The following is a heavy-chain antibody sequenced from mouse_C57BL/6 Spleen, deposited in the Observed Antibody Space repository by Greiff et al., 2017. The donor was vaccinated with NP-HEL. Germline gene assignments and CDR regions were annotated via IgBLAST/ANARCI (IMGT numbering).Heavy chain of an antibody. D-gene: IGHD3-2*02. CDR1: GYAFSSSW. CDR2: IYPGDGDT. CDR3: ARSPAAQATCYAMDY. V-gene: IGHV1-82*01. J-gene: IGHJ4*01. Sequence: QVQLQQSGPELVKPGASVKISCKASGYAFSSSWMNWVKQRPGKGLEWIGRIYPGDGDTNYNGKFKGKATLTADKSSSTAYMQLSSLTSEDSAVYFCARSPAAQATCYAMDYWGKGTSVTVSS.